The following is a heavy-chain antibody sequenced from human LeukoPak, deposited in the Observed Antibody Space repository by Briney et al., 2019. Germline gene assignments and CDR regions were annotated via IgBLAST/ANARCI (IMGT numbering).Heavy chain of an antibody. CDR2: ISAYNGNT. Sequence: ASVKVSCKASGYTFTSYGISWVRQAPGQGLEWMGWISAYNGNTNYAQKLQGRVTMTTDTSTSTAYMELRSLRSDDTAVYYCARTVSLYSSGTYYYYYMDVWGKGTTVTISS. CDR1: GYTFTSYG. V-gene: IGHV1-18*01. CDR3: ARTVSLYSSGTYYYYYMDV. D-gene: IGHD6-19*01. J-gene: IGHJ6*03.